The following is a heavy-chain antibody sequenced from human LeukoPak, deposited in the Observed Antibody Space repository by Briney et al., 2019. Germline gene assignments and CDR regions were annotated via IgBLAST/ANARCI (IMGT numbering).Heavy chain of an antibody. J-gene: IGHJ4*02. V-gene: IGHV4-59*01. CDR3: AREGTSGSYLGYFDY. CDR1: GSSFSTYH. CDR2: IYYSGST. D-gene: IGHD3-10*01. Sequence: PSETLSLTCTVSGSSFSTYHWSWIRQPPGKGLEWIGYIYYSGSTNYNPSLKSRVTMSVDTSKNQFSLKLSSVTAADTAVYYCAREGTSGSYLGYFDYWGQGTLVTVSS.